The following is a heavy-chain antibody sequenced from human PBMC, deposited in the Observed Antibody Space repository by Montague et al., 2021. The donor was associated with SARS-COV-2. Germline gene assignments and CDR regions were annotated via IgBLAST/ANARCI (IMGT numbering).Heavy chain of an antibody. J-gene: IGHJ6*02. CDR1: GGSISGYY. CDR3: TRVGYQVLWSNYYYYGMDV. Sequence: SETLSLTCAVSGGSISGYYWSWIRQPPGKGLEWIGDIYHSGSTNYNPSLKSRVTISVDTSKNQFSLKLSSVTAADTAVYYCTRVGYQVLWSNYYYYGMDVWGQGTMVTVSS. CDR2: IYHSGST. V-gene: IGHV4-59*12. D-gene: IGHD2-2*01.